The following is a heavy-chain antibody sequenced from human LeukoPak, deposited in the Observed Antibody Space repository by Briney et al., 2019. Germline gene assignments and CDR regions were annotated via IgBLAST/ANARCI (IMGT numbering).Heavy chain of an antibody. V-gene: IGHV1-8*02. D-gene: IGHD3-22*01. J-gene: IGHJ4*02. Sequence: ASVKVSCKASGYTVTRYGINSVRQSTGQGLEWMGWMNPNSGNTGYAQKFQGRVSMTRNTSISTAYMELSSLRSENTAVYYCARGPHRPDSYYYDSSGYSYWGQGTLVTVSS. CDR2: MNPNSGNT. CDR3: ARGPHRPDSYYYDSSGYSY. CDR1: GYTVTRYG.